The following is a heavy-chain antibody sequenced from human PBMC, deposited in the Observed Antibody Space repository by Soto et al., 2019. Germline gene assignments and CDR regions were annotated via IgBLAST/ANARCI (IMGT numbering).Heavy chain of an antibody. V-gene: IGHV3-74*01. D-gene: IGHD3-16*01. CDR1: GFTFSRYW. J-gene: IGHJ6*02. CDR2: ISSYWSDT. CDR3: ASNYAYAEGYYWYGIDV. Sequence: GGSLRLSCAASGFTFSRYWIHWVVPSPGKGLLWVSRISSYWSDTHYADSVKGRFTISRDNAKNTLYLQMNSLRADDTAVYYCASNYAYAEGYYWYGIDVWGQGTTVTVSS.